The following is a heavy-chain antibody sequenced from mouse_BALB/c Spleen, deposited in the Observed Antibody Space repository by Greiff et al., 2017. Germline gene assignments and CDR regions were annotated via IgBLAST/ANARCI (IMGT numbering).Heavy chain of an antibody. CDR2: ISSGSSTI. J-gene: IGHJ2*01. Sequence: EVHLVESGGGLVQPGGSRKLSCAASGFTFSSFGMHWVRQAPEKGLEWVAYISSGSSTIYYADTVKGRFTISRDNPKNTLFLQMTSLRSEDTAMYYCARFPYYGYGFDYWGQGTTLTVSS. CDR3: ARFPYYGYGFDY. D-gene: IGHD1-2*01. V-gene: IGHV5-17*02. CDR1: GFTFSSFG.